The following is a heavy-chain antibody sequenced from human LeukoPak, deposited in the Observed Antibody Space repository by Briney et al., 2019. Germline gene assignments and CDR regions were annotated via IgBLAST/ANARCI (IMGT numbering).Heavy chain of an antibody. CDR1: GFTFSYYY. Sequence: GGSLRLSCAASGFTFSYYYMSWIRQAPGKGLEGVAYISSSGSTIYYADSVKGRFTISRDNAKNSLYLQMNSLRAEDTAVYYCARDRRWLLYYFDYWGQGTLVTVSP. V-gene: IGHV3-11*04. CDR2: ISSSGSTI. CDR3: ARDRRWLLYYFDY. J-gene: IGHJ4*02. D-gene: IGHD5-24*01.